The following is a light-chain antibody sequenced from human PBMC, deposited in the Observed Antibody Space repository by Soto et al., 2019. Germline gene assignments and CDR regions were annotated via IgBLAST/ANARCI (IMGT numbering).Light chain of an antibody. V-gene: IGLV2-14*03. CDR1: SSDVGGHNY. Sequence: QSALTQVASVSASPGQSITISCTGTSSDVGGHNYVSWYQQHPGKAPKPMIYNVDYRPSGVSNRFSGSKSGNTASLTISGLQADDEAYYYCSSYADSSPVVFGGGTKLTVL. J-gene: IGLJ2*01. CDR2: NVD. CDR3: SSYADSSPVV.